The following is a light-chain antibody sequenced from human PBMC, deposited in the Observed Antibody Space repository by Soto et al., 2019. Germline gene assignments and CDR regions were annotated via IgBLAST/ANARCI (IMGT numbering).Light chain of an antibody. CDR2: EAS. Sequence: QSALTQPPSVSGSPGQSVTISCTGTSTDFVSYNRVSWYQQPPGTAPKLIIYEASIRPSGVPDRFSGSKSGNTASLTISGLQAADEADYYCSLYTSENTYVFGTGTKLTVL. V-gene: IGLV2-18*01. CDR3: SLYTSENTYV. CDR1: STDFVSYNR. J-gene: IGLJ1*01.